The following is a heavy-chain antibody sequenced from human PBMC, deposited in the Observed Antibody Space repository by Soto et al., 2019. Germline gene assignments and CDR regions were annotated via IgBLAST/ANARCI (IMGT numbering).Heavy chain of an antibody. CDR2: ISSGSAFI. CDR3: TRDQGGSYDSWFDS. CDR1: SFSMYS. Sequence: EVQVVESGGGLVKPGGSLRLSCNFSFSMYSMDWVRQAPGKGLEWVASISSGSAFIKYADSVKGRFTISRDNAKNSVSLQMDSLTVEDTAMYYCTRDQGGSYDSWFDSWGRGTLVTVSS. D-gene: IGHD1-26*01. J-gene: IGHJ5*01. V-gene: IGHV3-21*01.